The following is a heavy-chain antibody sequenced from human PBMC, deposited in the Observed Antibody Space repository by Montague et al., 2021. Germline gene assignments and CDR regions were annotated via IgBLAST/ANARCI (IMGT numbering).Heavy chain of an antibody. J-gene: IGHJ4*02. CDR2: ISGGGGNT. CDR3: AKGPYDDGSYLLHFES. D-gene: IGHD1-26*01. CDR1: GFSFNYYA. Sequence: SLRLSCAASGFSFNYYAMAWVRQAPGKGLEWVSAISGGGGNTYYADSVKGRFTISRDSSESTVFLQTNSLRVEDSAVYYCAKGPYDDGSYLLHFESWGQGTLVTVSS. V-gene: IGHV3-23*01.